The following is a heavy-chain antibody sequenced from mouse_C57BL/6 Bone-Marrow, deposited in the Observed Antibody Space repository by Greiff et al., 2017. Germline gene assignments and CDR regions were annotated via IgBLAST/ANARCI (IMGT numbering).Heavy chain of an antibody. CDR2: IYPRSGNT. Sequence: QVQLQQSGAELARPGASVKLSCKASGYTFTSYGISWVKQRTGQGLEWIGEIYPRSGNTYYNEKFKGKATLTADKSSSTAYMELRSLTSEDSAVYFCARSAYYSNYAFADWGQGTLVTVSA. CDR3: ARSAYYSNYAFAD. D-gene: IGHD2-5*01. V-gene: IGHV1-81*01. J-gene: IGHJ3*01. CDR1: GYTFTSYG.